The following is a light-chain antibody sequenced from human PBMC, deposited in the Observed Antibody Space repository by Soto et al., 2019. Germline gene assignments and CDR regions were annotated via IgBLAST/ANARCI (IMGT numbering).Light chain of an antibody. CDR3: QQYGSAPWT. J-gene: IGKJ1*01. Sequence: EIVLTQSPGTLPLSPGERATLSCRASLSVASNYLAWYQQKPGQAPRLLIYAASGRATGIPDRFSGSGSGTDFTLTINRLEPEDFAVYYCQQYGSAPWTFGQGTKVEIK. CDR2: AAS. CDR1: LSVASNY. V-gene: IGKV3-20*01.